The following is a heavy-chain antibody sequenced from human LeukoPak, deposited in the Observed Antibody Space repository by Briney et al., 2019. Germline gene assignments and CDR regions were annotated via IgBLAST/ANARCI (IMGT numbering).Heavy chain of an antibody. D-gene: IGHD3-22*01. CDR2: ITSSSNTI. J-gene: IGHJ4*02. V-gene: IGHV3-48*02. CDR3: SRLRSGYYFDC. CDR1: GFTFTSYS. Sequence: PGGSLRLSCAASGFTFTSYSMNWVRQAPGKGLEWVSYITSSSNTITYADSVKGRFTISRDNAKNSLYLQMHSLRDEDPAVYYCSRLRSGYYFDCWGQGILVTVSS.